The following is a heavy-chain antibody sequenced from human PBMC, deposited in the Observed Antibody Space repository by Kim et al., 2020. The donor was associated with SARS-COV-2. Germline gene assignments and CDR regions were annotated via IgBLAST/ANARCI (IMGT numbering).Heavy chain of an antibody. D-gene: IGHD3-16*02. V-gene: IGHV3-7*01. J-gene: IGHJ4*02. Sequence: GGSLRLSCGASGFIFSNYWMSWVRHTPGKGLEWVANIEQDGSEKYYVDSVKGRFTISRDNAKNSLYLHMNSLRVEDTAVYYCVRDQEGGYDYLWGSYRSVWGQGTLVTVSS. CDR2: IEQDGSEK. CDR3: VRDQEGGYDYLWGSYRSV. CDR1: GFIFSNYW.